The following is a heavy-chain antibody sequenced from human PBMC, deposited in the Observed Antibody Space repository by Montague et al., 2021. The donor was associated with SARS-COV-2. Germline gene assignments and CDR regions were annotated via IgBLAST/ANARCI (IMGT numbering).Heavy chain of an antibody. J-gene: IGHJ4*02. CDR3: ARHGSSGYFDWLGD. D-gene: IGHD3-9*01. V-gene: IGHV4-39*01. CDR2: IYYSGST. CDR1: GGSISSSSYD. Sequence: SETLSLTCTVSGGSISSSSYDWGWIRQPPGKGLEWIGSIYYSGSTYYKPCVESRVTISVDTSKNQFSLKLSSVTAADTAVYYCARHGSSGYFDWLGDWGQGTLVTVSS.